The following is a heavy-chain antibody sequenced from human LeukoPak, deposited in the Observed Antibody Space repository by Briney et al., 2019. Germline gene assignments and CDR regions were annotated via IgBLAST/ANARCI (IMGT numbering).Heavy chain of an antibody. V-gene: IGHV5-51*01. CDR1: GYSFTSYW. D-gene: IGHD1-26*01. J-gene: IGHJ4*02. CDR3: ARLSVVGATISYYDY. CDR2: IYPGDSDT. Sequence: GESLKISCKGSGYSFTSYWIGWVRQMPGKGLEWMGIIYPGDSDTRYSPSFQGQVTISADKPISTAYLQWSSLKASDTAMYFCARLSVVGATISYYDYWGRGTLVTVSS.